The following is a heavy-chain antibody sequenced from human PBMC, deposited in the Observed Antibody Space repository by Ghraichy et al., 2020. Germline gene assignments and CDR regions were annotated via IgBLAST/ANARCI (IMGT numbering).Heavy chain of an antibody. Sequence: SQTLSLTCTVSGGSISSYYWNWIRQPAGKGLEWIGRVYTTGSTKYNPSLKSRVTMSLDTSRNQFSLRLKSVTAADTGVYYCARDGFYANGMDVWGQGTTVSVSS. CDR3: ARDGFYANGMDV. CDR1: GGSISSYY. V-gene: IGHV4-4*07. CDR2: VYTTGST. J-gene: IGHJ6*02. D-gene: IGHD2-8*01.